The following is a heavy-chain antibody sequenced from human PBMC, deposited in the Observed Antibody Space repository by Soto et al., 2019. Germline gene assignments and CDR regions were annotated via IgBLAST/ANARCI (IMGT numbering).Heavy chain of an antibody. CDR1: GFTFSSYA. Sequence: GGSLRLSCAASGFTFSSYAMSWVRQAPGKGLEWVSAISGSGGSTYYADSVKGRFTISRDNSKNTLYLQMNSLRAEDTAVYYCAKNSLTGSGSYLVGDMDVWGKGTTVTVSS. D-gene: IGHD3-10*01. V-gene: IGHV3-23*01. CDR3: AKNSLTGSGSYLVGDMDV. CDR2: ISGSGGST. J-gene: IGHJ6*03.